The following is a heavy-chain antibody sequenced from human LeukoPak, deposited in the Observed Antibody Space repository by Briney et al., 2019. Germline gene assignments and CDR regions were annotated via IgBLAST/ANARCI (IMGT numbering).Heavy chain of an antibody. J-gene: IGHJ3*01. CDR1: GFTFSDHF. CDR2: IRKKPNSYTT. V-gene: IGHV3-72*01. D-gene: IGHD1-20*01. CDR3: ARVSAITGATDALDF. Sequence: PGGSLRLSCAASGFTFSDHFMDWVRQAPGKGLEWVGRIRKKPNSYTTEYAASVKGRFTISRDDSKNSLYLQMNSLEAGDTGVYYCARVSAITGATDALDFWGQGAMVTVSS.